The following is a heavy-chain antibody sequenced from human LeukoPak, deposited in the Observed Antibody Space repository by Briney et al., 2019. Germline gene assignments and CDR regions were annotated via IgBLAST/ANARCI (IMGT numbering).Heavy chain of an antibody. J-gene: IGHJ4*02. Sequence: SGGSLRLSCAASGLTFSRYWLSWVRQAPGKGLEWVANIKFDGIDKYYAESVRGRFTISRDNAKNSLYLQMNTLRAEDTAIYYCARLDEAFDNWGQGILVTVSS. CDR1: GLTFSRYW. CDR3: ARLDEAFDN. D-gene: IGHD5-24*01. CDR2: IKFDGIDK. V-gene: IGHV3-7*01.